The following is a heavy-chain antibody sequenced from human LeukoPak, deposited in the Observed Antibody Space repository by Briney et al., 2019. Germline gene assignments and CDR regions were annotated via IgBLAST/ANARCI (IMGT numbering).Heavy chain of an antibody. D-gene: IGHD3-3*01. V-gene: IGHV4-59*01. Sequence: SETLSLTCTVSGGSISSYYRSWIRQPPGKGLEWIGYIYYSGSTNYNPSLKSRVTISVDTSKNQFSLKLSSVTAADTAVYYCARDKGNYDFWSGYTDYYGMDVWGQGTTVTVSS. CDR2: IYYSGST. CDR3: ARDKGNYDFWSGYTDYYGMDV. J-gene: IGHJ6*02. CDR1: GGSISSYY.